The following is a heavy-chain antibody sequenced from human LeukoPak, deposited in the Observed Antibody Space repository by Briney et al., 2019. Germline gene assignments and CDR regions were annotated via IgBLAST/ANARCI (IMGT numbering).Heavy chain of an antibody. V-gene: IGHV3-33*01. CDR3: ARERRGYSGYDGSYFDY. D-gene: IGHD5-12*01. CDR2: IWYDGSNK. CDR1: GFXFSSYG. Sequence: PGGSLRLSCAASGFXFSSYGIHWVRQAPGKGLEWVALIWYDGSNKYYADSVKGRFTISRDNCKNTLYLQMNSLRAEDTAVYYCARERRGYSGYDGSYFDYWGQGILVAVSS. J-gene: IGHJ4*02.